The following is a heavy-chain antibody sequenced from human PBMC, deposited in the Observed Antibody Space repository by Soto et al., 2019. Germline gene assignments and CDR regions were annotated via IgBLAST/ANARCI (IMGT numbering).Heavy chain of an antibody. Sequence: QVQLVQSGVEVKKPGASVKVSCKTSGYTFTNYGFTWVRQAPGQGLEWMGWISAYNGNTNYAQKFQDRVTMTTDTSTSTAYMELRSLRSDDTAVYYCXXXVADWFDPWGQGSLVTVSS. V-gene: IGHV1-18*01. J-gene: IGHJ5*02. CDR3: XXXVADWFDP. CDR2: ISAYNGNT. CDR1: GYTFTNYG. D-gene: IGHD6-19*01.